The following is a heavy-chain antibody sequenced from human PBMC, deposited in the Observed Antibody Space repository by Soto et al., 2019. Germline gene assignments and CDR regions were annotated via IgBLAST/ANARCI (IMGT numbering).Heavy chain of an antibody. CDR1: GFTFSSYW. D-gene: IGHD2-15*01. J-gene: IGHJ6*02. CDR3: ARETIGYCSGGSCYPYYYYYGMDV. V-gene: IGHV3-74*01. CDR2: INSDVSST. Sequence: EVQLVESGGGLVQPGGSLRLSCAASGFTFSSYWMHWVRQAPGKGLVWVSRINSDVSSTSYADSVKGRFTISRDNAKNTLYLQMNSLRAEDTAVSYCARETIGYCSGGSCYPYYYYYGMDVWGQGTTVTVSS.